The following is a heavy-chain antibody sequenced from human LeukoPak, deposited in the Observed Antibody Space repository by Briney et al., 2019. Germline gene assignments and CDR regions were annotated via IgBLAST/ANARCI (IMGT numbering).Heavy chain of an antibody. D-gene: IGHD1-1*01. CDR3: ASSLENPTGDYYYGMDV. CDR1: GFTFTSSA. J-gene: IGHJ6*02. CDR2: IVVGSGNT. V-gene: IGHV1-58*01. Sequence: GASVKVSCKASGFTFTSSAVQWVRQARGQRLEWIGWIVVGSGNTNYAQKFQERVTITRDMSTSTAYMELSSLRSEDTAVYYCASSLENPTGDYYYGMDVWGQGTTVTVSS.